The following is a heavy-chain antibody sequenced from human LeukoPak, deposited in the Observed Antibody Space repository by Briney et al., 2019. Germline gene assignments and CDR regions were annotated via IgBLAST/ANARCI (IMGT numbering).Heavy chain of an antibody. J-gene: IGHJ4*02. CDR2: IRSKAYGETA. CDR3: ARDRKRGLWDY. V-gene: IGHV3-49*03. D-gene: IGHD1-14*01. Sequence: PGGSLRLSCTASGFTFGDYAMSWIRQAPGKGLEWVGFIRSKAYGETADYAASVKGRFTISRDDSKAIAYLQMNSLRAEDTAVYYCARDRKRGLWDYWGQGTLVTVSS. CDR1: GFTFGDYA.